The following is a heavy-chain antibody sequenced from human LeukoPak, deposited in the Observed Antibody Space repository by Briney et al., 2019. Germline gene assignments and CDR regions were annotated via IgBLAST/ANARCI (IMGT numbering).Heavy chain of an antibody. CDR3: AKSGVSSIAAAGPLDY. Sequence: AGSLRLSCAASGFTFSSYGRHWVRQAPGKGLEWVAVIWYDGSNKYYADSVKGRFTISRDNSKNPLYLQMNSLSAEDTAVYYCAKSGVSSIAAAGPLDYWGQGTLVTVS. CDR2: IWYDGSNK. CDR1: GFTFSSYG. V-gene: IGHV3-33*06. D-gene: IGHD6-13*01. J-gene: IGHJ4*02.